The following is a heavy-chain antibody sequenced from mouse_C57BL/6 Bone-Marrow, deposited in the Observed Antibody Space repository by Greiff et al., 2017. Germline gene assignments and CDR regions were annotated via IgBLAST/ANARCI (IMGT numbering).Heavy chain of an antibody. V-gene: IGHV5-17*01. CDR1: GFTFSDYG. CDR3: AGPLRPVSRDYAMDY. D-gene: IGHD1-1*01. CDR2: ISSGSSTI. J-gene: IGHJ4*01. Sequence: EVQGVESGGGLVKPGGSLKLSCAASGFTFSDYGMHWVRQAPEKGLEWVAYISSGSSTIYYADTVKGRFTISRDNAKNTLFLQMTSLRSEDTAMYYCAGPLRPVSRDYAMDYWGQGTSVTVSS.